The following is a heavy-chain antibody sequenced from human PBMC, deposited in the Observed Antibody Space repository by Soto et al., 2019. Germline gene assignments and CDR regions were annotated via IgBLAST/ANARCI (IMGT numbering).Heavy chain of an antibody. Sequence: QLQLQESGSGLVKPSQTLSLTCAVSGGSISSGGYSWSWIRQPPGKGLEWIGYIYHSGSTYYNPSLKSRVTISVDRCKNQFSLKLSSVTAADTAVYYCARAHCSGGSCYSVGFDYWGQGTLVTVSS. CDR3: ARAHCSGGSCYSVGFDY. V-gene: IGHV4-30-2*01. CDR2: IYHSGST. D-gene: IGHD2-15*01. CDR1: GGSISSGGYS. J-gene: IGHJ4*02.